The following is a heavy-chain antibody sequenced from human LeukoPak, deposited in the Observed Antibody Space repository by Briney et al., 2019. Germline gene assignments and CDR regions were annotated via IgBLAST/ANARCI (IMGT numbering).Heavy chain of an antibody. CDR3: ARGFPSPPRTYYYGSGATPLDV. V-gene: IGHV4-30-2*01. CDR2: IYHSGST. J-gene: IGHJ6*02. Sequence: PSQTLSLTCAVSGGSISSGGYSWSWIRQPPGKGLEWIGYIYHSGSTYYNPSLKSRVTISVDTSKNQFSLKLSSVTAADTAVYYCARGFPSPPRTYYYGSGATPLDVWGQGTTVTVSS. CDR1: GGSISSGGYS. D-gene: IGHD3-10*01.